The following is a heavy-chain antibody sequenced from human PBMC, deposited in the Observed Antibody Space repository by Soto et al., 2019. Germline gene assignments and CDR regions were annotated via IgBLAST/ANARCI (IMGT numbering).Heavy chain of an antibody. J-gene: IGHJ6*02. CDR1: GFTFSSYW. CDR2: SNSDGSST. Sequence: PGGSLRLSCAASGFTFSSYWMHWVRQAPGKGLVWVSRSNSDGSSTSYADSLKGRFTISRDNAKNTLYLQMNSLRAEDTAVYYCARDCFLWNYVNYYYGMDVWGQGTTVTVSS. V-gene: IGHV3-74*01. CDR3: ARDCFLWNYVNYYYGMDV. D-gene: IGHD1-7*01.